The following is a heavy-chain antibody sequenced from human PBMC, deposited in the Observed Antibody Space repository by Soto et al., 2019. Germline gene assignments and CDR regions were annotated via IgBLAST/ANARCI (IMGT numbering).Heavy chain of an antibody. CDR2: IYHSGST. V-gene: IGHV4-30-2*01. J-gene: IGHJ4*02. CDR3: ARGVIH. D-gene: IGHD2-21*01. Sequence: SETLSLTCAVSGGSISSGGYSWSWIRQPPGKGLEWIGYIYHSGSTYYNTSLKSRVTISVDRSKNQFSLKLSSVTAADTAVYYCARGVIHWGQGTLVTVSS. CDR1: GGSISSGGYS.